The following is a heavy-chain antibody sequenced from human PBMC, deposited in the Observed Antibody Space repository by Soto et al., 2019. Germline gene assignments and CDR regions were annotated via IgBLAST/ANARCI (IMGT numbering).Heavy chain of an antibody. V-gene: IGHV3-9*01. CDR2: ISWTGGSI. CDR3: AKDQTIAAAGMGYGMYX. D-gene: IGHD6-13*01. Sequence: LRLSCAVSGVNFDDYAMHWFRQVPGKGLEWVSGISWTGGSIGYADSVKGRFTISRDNAKKYLYLQMNSLRADDTALYYCAKDQTIAAAGMGYGMYXWGQGTLVTVS. J-gene: IGHJ6*02. CDR1: GVNFDDYA.